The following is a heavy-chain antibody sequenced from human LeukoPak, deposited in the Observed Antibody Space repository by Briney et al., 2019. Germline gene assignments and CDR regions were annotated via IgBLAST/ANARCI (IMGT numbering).Heavy chain of an antibody. Sequence: KSSETLSLTCTVSGGSISSYYWSWIRQPAGKGLEWIGRIYTSGSTNYNPSLKSRVTMSVDTSKNQFSLKLSSVTAADTAVYYCARDPGDSSGYSGGDAFDIWGQGTMVTVSS. CDR3: ARDPGDSSGYSGGDAFDI. J-gene: IGHJ3*02. CDR1: GGSISSYY. CDR2: IYTSGST. V-gene: IGHV4-4*07. D-gene: IGHD3-22*01.